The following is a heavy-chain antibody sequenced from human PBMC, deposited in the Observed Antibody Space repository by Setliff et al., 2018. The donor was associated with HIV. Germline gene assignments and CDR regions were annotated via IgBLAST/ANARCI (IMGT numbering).Heavy chain of an antibody. D-gene: IGHD3-3*01. CDR2: INHSGIS. CDR1: GGSFSGHY. CDR3: ARANFWSGYYGY. V-gene: IGHV4-34*01. Sequence: SETLSLTCAVYGGSFSGHYWSWIRQPPGKGLEWIGEINHSGISNFNPSLKSRVTIPIDTPRNQFSLKLSSVTAADTAVYYCARANFWSGYYGYWGQGTLVTVSS. J-gene: IGHJ4*02.